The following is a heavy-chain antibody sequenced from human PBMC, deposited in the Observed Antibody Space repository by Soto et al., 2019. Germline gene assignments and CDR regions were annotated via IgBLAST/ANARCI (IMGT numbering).Heavy chain of an antibody. CDR1: GYSFTSYW. D-gene: IGHD6-13*01. CDR3: ASTGKDSSRLGA. V-gene: IGHV5-51*01. CDR2: IYPGDSDT. Sequence: GESLKISCKGSGYSFTSYWIEWVRQMPGKGLEWMGIIYPGDSDTRYNPSFQGQDTISADKSISTAYLQWSSLRASDTAIYYCASTGKDSSRLGAWGQGTMVTVSS. J-gene: IGHJ3*01.